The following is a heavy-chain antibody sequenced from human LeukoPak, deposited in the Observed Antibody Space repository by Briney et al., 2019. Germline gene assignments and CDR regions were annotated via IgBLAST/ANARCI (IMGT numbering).Heavy chain of an antibody. CDR3: ARDLHPRMGYGDYSHHDAFDI. J-gene: IGHJ3*02. Sequence: PGGSLRLSCAASGFTFSSYGMHWVRQAPGKGLEWVSSISSSSSYIYYADSVKGRFTISRDNAKNSLYLQMNSLRAEDTAVYYCARDLHPRMGYGDYSHHDAFDIWGQGTMVTVSS. CDR1: GFTFSSYG. V-gene: IGHV3-21*01. CDR2: ISSSSSYI. D-gene: IGHD4-17*01.